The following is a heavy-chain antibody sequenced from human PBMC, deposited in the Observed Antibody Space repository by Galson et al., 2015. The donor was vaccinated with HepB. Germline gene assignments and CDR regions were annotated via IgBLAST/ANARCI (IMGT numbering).Heavy chain of an antibody. Sequence: QSGAEVKKPGESLKISCKGSGYRFTSYWIGWVRQMPGKSLEWMGIIYPGDSDIRYSPSFQGQVTISADKSISTAYLQWSSLKASDTAMYYCARGYCSGGSCNDYGMDVWGQGTTVTVSS. CDR3: ARGYCSGGSCNDYGMDV. J-gene: IGHJ6*02. CDR1: GYRFTSYW. CDR2: IYPGDSDI. D-gene: IGHD2-15*01. V-gene: IGHV5-51*01.